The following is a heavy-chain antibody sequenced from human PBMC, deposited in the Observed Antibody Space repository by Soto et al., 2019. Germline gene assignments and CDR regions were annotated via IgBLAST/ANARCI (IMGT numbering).Heavy chain of an antibody. CDR3: AKHSVGYQLLYNWFDP. CDR2: ISGSGGTT. V-gene: IGHV3-23*01. D-gene: IGHD2-2*01. CDR1: GFTFSTYA. Sequence: GGSLRLSCATSGFTFSTYAMSWVRQAPGKGLERVSTISGSGGTTYYADSVKGRFTISRDNSKNTLYLQMNSLKAEDTAIFYCAKHSVGYQLLYNWFDPWGQGTLVTVSS. J-gene: IGHJ5*02.